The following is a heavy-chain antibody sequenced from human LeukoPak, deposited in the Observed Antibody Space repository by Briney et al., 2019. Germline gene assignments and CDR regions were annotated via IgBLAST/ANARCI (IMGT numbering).Heavy chain of an antibody. CDR3: ARQGVQYYDILTGYFPFDY. CDR1: GYSFTSYW. J-gene: IGHJ4*02. CDR2: IYPGDSDT. V-gene: IGHV5-51*01. D-gene: IGHD3-9*01. Sequence: GESLKISCKGSGYSFTSYWIGWVRQMPGKGLEWMGIIYPGDSDTRYSPSFQGQVTISADKSISTAYLQWSGLKASDTAMYYCARQGVQYYDILTGYFPFDYWGQGTLVTVSS.